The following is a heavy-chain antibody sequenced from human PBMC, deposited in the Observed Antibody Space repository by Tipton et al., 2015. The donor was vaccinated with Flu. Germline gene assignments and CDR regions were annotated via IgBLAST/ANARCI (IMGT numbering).Heavy chain of an antibody. CDR2: IYYSGST. CDR1: GGSISSSSYY. J-gene: IGHJ6*02. Sequence: PGLVKPSETLSLTCTVSGGSISSSSYYWGWIRQPPGKGLEWIGSIYYSGSTYYNPSLKSRVTISVDTSKNQFSLKLSSVTAADTAVYYCARGIQEVHYYGMDVWGQGTTVTVSS. CDR3: ARGIQEVHYYGMDV. V-gene: IGHV4-39*07.